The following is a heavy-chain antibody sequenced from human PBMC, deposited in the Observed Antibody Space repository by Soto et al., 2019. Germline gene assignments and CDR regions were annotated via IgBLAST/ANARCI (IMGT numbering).Heavy chain of an antibody. V-gene: IGHV1-69*12. CDR1: GGTFSSDA. Sequence: QVQLVQSGAEVKKPGSSVKVSCKASGGTFSSDAISWVRQAPGQGLEWMGGIIPIFGTANYAQKFQGRVTITADESTSTAYMELSTLRSEDTAVYYCARPRPVATTLYFDYWGQGTLVTVSS. J-gene: IGHJ4*02. D-gene: IGHD1-26*01. CDR3: ARPRPVATTLYFDY. CDR2: IIPIFGTA.